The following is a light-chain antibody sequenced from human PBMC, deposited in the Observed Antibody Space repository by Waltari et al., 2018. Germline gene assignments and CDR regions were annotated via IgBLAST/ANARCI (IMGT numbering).Light chain of an antibody. Sequence: EIVLTQSPGTLSLSPGERATLSCRASQSVSRTLAWYQQKPGQAPSLLSYAASTRAPGIPDRFSGSGSGRYFSLTISRLEPEDFAVYYCQKYVRLPATFGQGTKVEIK. CDR1: QSVSRT. J-gene: IGKJ1*01. CDR2: AAS. V-gene: IGKV3-20*01. CDR3: QKYVRLPAT.